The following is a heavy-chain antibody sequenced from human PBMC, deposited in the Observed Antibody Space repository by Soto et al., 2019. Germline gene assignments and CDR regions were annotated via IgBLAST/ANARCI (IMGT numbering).Heavy chain of an antibody. Sequence: GASVKVSCKASGGTFSSYAISWVRQAPGQGLEWMGGIIPIFGTANYAQKFQGRVTITADESTSTAYMELSSLRSEDTAVYYCASDKPGRITILDYGMDVWGQGTTVTVSS. CDR1: GGTFSSYA. CDR2: IIPIFGTA. J-gene: IGHJ6*02. V-gene: IGHV1-69*13. CDR3: ASDKPGRITILDYGMDV. D-gene: IGHD3-3*01.